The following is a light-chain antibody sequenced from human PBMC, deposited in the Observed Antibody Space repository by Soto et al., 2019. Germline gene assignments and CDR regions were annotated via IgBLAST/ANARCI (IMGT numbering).Light chain of an antibody. CDR3: LRAYSGDREV. Sequence: QAVVTQEPSLTVSPGGTVTLTCGSSTGAVTSGHYPYWFQQKPGQAPRTLIYDVNNKHSWTPARFSGSLLGGKAALTLSGAQPEDEAEYYCLRAYSGDREVFGGGTKLTVL. CDR1: TGAVTSGHY. CDR2: DVN. J-gene: IGLJ2*01. V-gene: IGLV7-46*01.